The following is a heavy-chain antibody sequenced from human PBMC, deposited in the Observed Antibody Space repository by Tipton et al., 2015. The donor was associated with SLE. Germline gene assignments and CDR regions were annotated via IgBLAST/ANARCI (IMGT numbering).Heavy chain of an antibody. D-gene: IGHD1-20*01. CDR1: GGSISSSSYY. CDR3: ARSRITGTYYFDY. Sequence: TLSLTCTVSGGSISSSSYYWGWIRQPPGKGLEWIGSIYYSGSTYYNPSLKSRVTISVDTSKNQFSLKLSSVTAADTAVYYCARSRITGTYYFDYWGQGTLVTVSS. V-gene: IGHV4-39*07. J-gene: IGHJ4*02. CDR2: IYYSGST.